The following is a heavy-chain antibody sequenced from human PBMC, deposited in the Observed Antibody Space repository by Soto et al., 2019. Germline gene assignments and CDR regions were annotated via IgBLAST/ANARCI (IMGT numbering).Heavy chain of an antibody. Sequence: GGSLRLSCAASRFTFSTYAMSWVRQAPGKGLEWVSDISASGGNTYYADSVKGRFTISRDNSKNTLYLQMNSLRAEDTAVYYCAKSAMVRGGGWFDPWGQGTLVTVSS. CDR1: RFTFSTYA. J-gene: IGHJ5*02. CDR2: ISASGGNT. CDR3: AKSAMVRGGGWFDP. V-gene: IGHV3-23*01. D-gene: IGHD3-10*01.